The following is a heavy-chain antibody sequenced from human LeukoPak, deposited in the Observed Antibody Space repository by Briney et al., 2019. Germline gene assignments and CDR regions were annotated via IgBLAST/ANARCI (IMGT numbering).Heavy chain of an antibody. CDR3: ARGGYSNYANYYYYYYMDV. CDR2: INRSGST. J-gene: IGHJ6*03. Sequence: SETLSLTCAVYGGSFSGYYWSWIRQPPGKGLEWIGEINRSGSTNYNPSLKSRVTISVDTSKNQFSLKLSSVTAADTAVYYCARGGYSNYANYYYYYYMDVWGKGTTVTVSS. V-gene: IGHV4-34*01. D-gene: IGHD4-11*01. CDR1: GGSFSGYY.